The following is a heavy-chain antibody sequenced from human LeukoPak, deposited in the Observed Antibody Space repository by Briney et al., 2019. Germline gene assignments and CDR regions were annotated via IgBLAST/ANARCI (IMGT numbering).Heavy chain of an antibody. Sequence: PGGSLRLSCAASGSTFSSYSMNWVRQAPGKGLEWVSYISSGSSTIYYADSVKGRFTISRDNAKNSLYLQMNSLRVEDTALYYCARAQTYGDSRLLLDYWGQGTLVTVSS. D-gene: IGHD2-21*02. CDR3: ARAQTYGDSRLLLDY. V-gene: IGHV3-48*01. J-gene: IGHJ4*02. CDR2: ISSGSSTI. CDR1: GSTFSSYS.